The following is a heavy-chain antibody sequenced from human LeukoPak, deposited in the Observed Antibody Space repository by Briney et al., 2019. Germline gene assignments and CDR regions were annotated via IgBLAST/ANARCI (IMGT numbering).Heavy chain of an antibody. J-gene: IGHJ3*02. V-gene: IGHV1-69*05. Sequence: GASVKVSCKASGYSFTSYGISWVRQAPGQGLEWMGGIIPIFGTTNYAQKFQGRVTITTDGSSSTAYMEMSSLRSDDTAVYYCARALVQPSGAFDIWGQGAMVTVSS. D-gene: IGHD1-26*01. CDR3: ARALVQPSGAFDI. CDR1: GYSFTSYG. CDR2: IIPIFGTT.